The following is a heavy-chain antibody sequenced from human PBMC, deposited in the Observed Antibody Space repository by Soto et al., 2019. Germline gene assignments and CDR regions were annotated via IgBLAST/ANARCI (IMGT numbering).Heavy chain of an antibody. D-gene: IGHD3-3*01. CDR1: GFTLSGYS. CDR3: ARPGRNFWSGRYYFDF. V-gene: IGHV3-30-3*01. CDR2: TSHDGSNN. J-gene: IGHJ4*02. Sequence: QVQLVESGGGVVQPGRSLRLSCAASGFTLSGYSMHWVRQAPGKGLEWVAVTSHDGSNNYYADSVKGRFTISRDNSKNTLYLQMDGLRPEDTAVYFCARPGRNFWSGRYYFDFWGQGTLVTVSP.